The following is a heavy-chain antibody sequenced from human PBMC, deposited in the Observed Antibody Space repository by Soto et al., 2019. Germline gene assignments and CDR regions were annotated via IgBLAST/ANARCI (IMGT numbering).Heavy chain of an antibody. CDR3: ARPLSSSSDYYYYYGMDV. V-gene: IGHV3-48*03. CDR2: ISSSGSTI. Sequence: EVQLVESGGGLVQPGGSLRLSCAASGFTFSSYEMNWVRQAPGKGLEWVSYISSSGSTIYYADSVKGRFTISRDNAKNSLYLQMNSLRAEDTAVYYGARPLSSSSDYYYYYGMDVWGQGTTVTVSS. D-gene: IGHD6-6*01. CDR1: GFTFSSYE. J-gene: IGHJ6*02.